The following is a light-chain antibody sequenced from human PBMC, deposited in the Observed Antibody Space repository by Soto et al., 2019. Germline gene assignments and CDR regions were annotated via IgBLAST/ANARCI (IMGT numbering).Light chain of an antibody. Sequence: DIQMTQSPSSLSASVGDRVTITCRASEGIGNYLGWYQQKPGKVPSFLIYAASNLQSGVPSRLSGSGSGADFALSISSLQPEDVATYYCQNYNRAPLTFGGGTNVEIK. V-gene: IGKV1-27*01. J-gene: IGKJ4*01. CDR3: QNYNRAPLT. CDR1: EGIGNY. CDR2: AAS.